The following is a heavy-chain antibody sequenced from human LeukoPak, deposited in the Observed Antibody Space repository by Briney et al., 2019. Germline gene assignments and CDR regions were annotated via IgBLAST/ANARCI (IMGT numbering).Heavy chain of an antibody. CDR2: RVRVT. D-gene: IGHD3-10*01. CDR3: AKAFFSGSGGKHKHFDS. Sequence: GGSPRLSCAASGFTFSNFAMRWVRQARKEGLGWASARVRVTYYAESVKGRVTISRDDSKSTLFLPMNSLRAHDTAVYSGAKAFFSGSGGKHKHFDSWGQGTLVTVSS. V-gene: IGHV3-23*01. CDR1: GFTFSNFA. J-gene: IGHJ4*02.